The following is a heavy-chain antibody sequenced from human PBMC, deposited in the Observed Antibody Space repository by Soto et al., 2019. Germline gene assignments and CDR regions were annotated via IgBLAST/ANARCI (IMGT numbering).Heavy chain of an antibody. D-gene: IGHD2-2*01. V-gene: IGHV3-30*04. CDR1: GFTFNSYA. CDR2: ISFDAIHK. Sequence: GGSLRLSCSASGFTFNSYAIHWVRQFPGQGLDWVAFISFDAIHKYYADSVKGRFTISRDNSKNTVYLQMNGLRAEDTAVYYCARDMSTKYARDYWGQGTRVTVSS. J-gene: IGHJ4*02. CDR3: ARDMSTKYARDY.